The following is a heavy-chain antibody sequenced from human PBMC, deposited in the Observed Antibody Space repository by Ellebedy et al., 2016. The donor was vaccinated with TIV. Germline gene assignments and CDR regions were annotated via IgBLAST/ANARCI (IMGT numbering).Heavy chain of an antibody. D-gene: IGHD6-19*01. CDR2: INGDESIT. CDR3: AMTNGWQYFQR. Sequence: GESLKISCAASGFTLRSHEMTWVRQAPGKGLVWVPRINGDESITNHADSVKGRFTISRDNAKNTLYLQMNSLRAEDTAVYYCAMTNGWQYFQRWGQGTLVTVSS. CDR1: GFTLRSHE. J-gene: IGHJ1*01. V-gene: IGHV3-74*01.